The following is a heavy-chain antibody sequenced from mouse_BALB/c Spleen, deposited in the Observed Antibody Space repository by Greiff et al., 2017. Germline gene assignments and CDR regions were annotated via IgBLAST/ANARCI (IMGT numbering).Heavy chain of an antibody. V-gene: IGHV5-17*02. CDR1: GFTFSSFG. J-gene: IGHJ1*01. D-gene: IGHD2-1*01. Sequence: EVQLVESGGGLVQPGGSRKLSCAASGFTFSSFGMHWVRQAPEKGLEWVAYISSGSSTIYYADTVKGRFTISRDNPKNTLFLQMTSLRSEDTAMYYCARGGGNYDWYFDVWGAGTTVTVSS. CDR2: ISSGSSTI. CDR3: ARGGGNYDWYFDV.